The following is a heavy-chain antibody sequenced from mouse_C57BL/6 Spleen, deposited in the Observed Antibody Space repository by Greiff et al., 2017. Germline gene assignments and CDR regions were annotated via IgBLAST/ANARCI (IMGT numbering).Heavy chain of an antibody. CDR2: IYPRAGST. CDR1: GYTFTSYD. D-gene: IGHD3-2*02. J-gene: IGHJ3*01. V-gene: IGHV1-85*01. CDR3: ARERGDSSVLAY. Sequence: QVQLQQSGPELVKPGASVKLSCKASGYTFTSYDINWVKQRPGQGLEWIGWIYPRAGSTKYNEKFKGKATLTVDTSSSTAYMELHSLTSEDSAVYFCARERGDSSVLAYWGQGTLVTVSA.